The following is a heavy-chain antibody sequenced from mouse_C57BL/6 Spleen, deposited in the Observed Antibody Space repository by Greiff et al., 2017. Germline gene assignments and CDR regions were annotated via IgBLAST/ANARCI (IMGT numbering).Heavy chain of an antibody. J-gene: IGHJ3*01. V-gene: IGHV14-4*01. Sequence: VQLKESGAELVRPGASVKLSCTASGFNIKDDYMHWVKQRPEQGLEWIGWIDPENGDTEYASKFQGKATITADTSSNTAYLQLSSLTSEDTAVYYCTTFGSWFAYWGQGTLVTVSA. CDR3: TTFGSWFAY. CDR2: IDPENGDT. CDR1: GFNIKDDY.